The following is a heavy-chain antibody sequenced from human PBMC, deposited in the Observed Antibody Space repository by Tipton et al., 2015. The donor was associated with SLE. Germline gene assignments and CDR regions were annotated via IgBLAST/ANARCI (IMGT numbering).Heavy chain of an antibody. CDR2: IYYSGST. CDR3: ARVGRFGEFPLVYFDL. J-gene: IGHJ2*01. V-gene: IGHV4-39*07. D-gene: IGHD3-10*01. CDR1: GGSISSSSYY. Sequence: LRLSCTVSGGSISSSSYYWGWIRQPPGKGLEWIGSIYYSGSTYYNPSLKSRVTISVDTSKNQFSLKLSSVTAADTAVYYCARVGRFGEFPLVYFDLWGRGTLVTVSS.